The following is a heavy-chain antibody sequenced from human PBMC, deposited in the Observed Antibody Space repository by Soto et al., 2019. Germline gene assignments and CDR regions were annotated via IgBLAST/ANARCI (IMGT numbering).Heavy chain of an antibody. CDR2: ITWNSGDI. V-gene: IGHV3-9*01. J-gene: IGHJ2*01. Sequence: GGSLRLSCSGSGFNFDDYAMYWVRQAPGKGLEWVSGITWNSGDIVYADSVKGRFTISRDNGKNSLHLQMNSLRIEDTALYYCAKDLDLGGHSIDRGRSFDLWGRGTLVTVSS. CDR1: GFNFDDYA. D-gene: IGHD3-10*01. CDR3: AKDLDLGGHSIDRGRSFDL.